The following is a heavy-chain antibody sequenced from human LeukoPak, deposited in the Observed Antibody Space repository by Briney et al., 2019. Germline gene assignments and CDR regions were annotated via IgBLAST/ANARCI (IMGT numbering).Heavy chain of an antibody. CDR2: ISAYNGNT. Sequence: ASVKVSCKASGYTFTSYGISWVRQAPGQGLEWMGWISAYNGNTNYAQKLQGRVTMTTDTSTSTAYMELRSLRSDDTAVYYCARGRIRRYFDWLLYDIDGMDVWGQGTTVTVSS. CDR3: ARGRIRRYFDWLLYDIDGMDV. V-gene: IGHV1-18*01. J-gene: IGHJ6*02. D-gene: IGHD3-9*01. CDR1: GYTFTSYG.